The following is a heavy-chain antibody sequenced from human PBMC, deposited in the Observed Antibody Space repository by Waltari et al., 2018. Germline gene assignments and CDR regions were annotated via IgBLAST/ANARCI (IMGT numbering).Heavy chain of an antibody. J-gene: IGHJ4*02. CDR2: TNPNGGGT. CDR1: GYTFTAYY. Sequence: QVQLVQSGAEVKKPGASVKVSCKASGYTFTAYYMHWVRQAPGQGLGWRGWTNPNGGGTNYAQKFQGRVTMTRHTSSSTAYRELSRLRSDDTAVYYCARVPGYWGQGTLVTVSS. CDR3: ARVPGY. V-gene: IGHV1-2*02.